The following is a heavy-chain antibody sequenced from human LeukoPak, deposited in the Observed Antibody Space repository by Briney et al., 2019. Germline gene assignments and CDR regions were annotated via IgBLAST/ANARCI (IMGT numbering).Heavy chain of an antibody. CDR1: GGTFSSYA. J-gene: IGHJ4*02. Sequence: EASVKVSCKASGGTFSSYAISWVRQAPGQGLEWMGGIIPIFGTANYAQKFQGRVTITTDESTSTAYMELSSLRSEDTSVYYCARDGVRLTAVAAPWYFDYWGQGTLVTVSS. CDR3: ARDGVRLTAVAAPWYFDY. D-gene: IGHD6-19*01. CDR2: IIPIFGTA. V-gene: IGHV1-69*05.